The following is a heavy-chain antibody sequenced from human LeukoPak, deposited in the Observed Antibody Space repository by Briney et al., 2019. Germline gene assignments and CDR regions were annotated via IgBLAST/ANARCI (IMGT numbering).Heavy chain of an antibody. CDR3: ASRCRIAAAGTNAFDI. D-gene: IGHD6-13*01. Sequence: SVKVSCKASGGAFSSFAISCVRQAPGQGLEWMVGIIPIFGTANYAQKFQGRVTITADESTSTAYMELSSLRSEDTAVYYCASRCRIAAAGTNAFDIWGQGTIVTVSS. V-gene: IGHV1-69*13. CDR2: IIPIFGTA. J-gene: IGHJ3*02. CDR1: GGAFSSFA.